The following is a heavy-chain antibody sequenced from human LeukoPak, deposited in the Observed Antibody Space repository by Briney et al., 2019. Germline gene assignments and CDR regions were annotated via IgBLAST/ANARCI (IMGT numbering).Heavy chain of an antibody. D-gene: IGHD2-2*01. CDR3: ATPYCSTISCVDVFDI. Sequence: KPSQTPSLTCTVSGVSISSDKYYWSWIPQRPGKGLEWIGYMYYSGSTSYNPSLKSRLSLSLGTPKNQFSLKLTSVTAADTAVYYCATPYCSTISCVDVFDIWGQGTMVTVSS. V-gene: IGHV4-31*03. CDR2: MYYSGST. J-gene: IGHJ3*02. CDR1: GVSISSDKYY.